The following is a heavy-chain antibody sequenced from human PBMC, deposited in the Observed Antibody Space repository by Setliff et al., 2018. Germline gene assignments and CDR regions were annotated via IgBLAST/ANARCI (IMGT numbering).Heavy chain of an antibody. V-gene: IGHV4-34*01. CDR2: INHSGST. D-gene: IGHD6-13*01. CDR1: GGSFSTYY. J-gene: IGHJ3*02. CDR3: ARLIAAAGSRAFDI. Sequence: SETLSLTCAVYGGSFSTYYWIWIRQPPGKGLEWIGEINHSGSTNYNPSLKSRVTISVDTSKNQFSLKLSSVTAADTALYYCARLIAAAGSRAFDIWGQGTMVTVSS.